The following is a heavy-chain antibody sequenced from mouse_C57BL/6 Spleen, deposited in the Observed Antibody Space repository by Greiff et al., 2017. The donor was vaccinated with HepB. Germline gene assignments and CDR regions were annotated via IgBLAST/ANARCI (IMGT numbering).Heavy chain of an antibody. CDR1: GFTFSDYY. J-gene: IGHJ4*01. CDR2: ISNGGGRT. V-gene: IGHV5-12*01. Sequence: EVKLMESGGGLVQPGGSLKLSCAASGFTFSDYYMYWVRQTPEKRLEWVAYISNGGGRTYYPDTVKGRFTISRDNAKNTLYLQMSRLKSEDTAMYYCARRGYDYDGYAMDYWGQGTSVTVSS. D-gene: IGHD2-4*01. CDR3: ARRGYDYDGYAMDY.